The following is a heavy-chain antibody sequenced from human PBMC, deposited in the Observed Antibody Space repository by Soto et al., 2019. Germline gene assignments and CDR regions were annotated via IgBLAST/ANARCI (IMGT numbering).Heavy chain of an antibody. CDR3: ASYYDSSGYYPRWLDP. Sequence: SVKVSCKASGGTFSSYAISWVRQAPGQGLEWMGGIIPIFGTANYAQKFQGRVTITADKSTSTAYMEPSSLRSEDTAVYYCASYYDSSGYYPRWLDPWGQGTLVTV. CDR1: GGTFSSYA. CDR2: IIPIFGTA. D-gene: IGHD3-22*01. J-gene: IGHJ5*02. V-gene: IGHV1-69*06.